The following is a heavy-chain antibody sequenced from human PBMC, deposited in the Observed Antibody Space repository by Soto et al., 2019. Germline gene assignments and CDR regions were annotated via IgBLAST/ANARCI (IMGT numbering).Heavy chain of an antibody. CDR2: IYWDDDK. CDR3: AHAGDSDLLSFDR. CDR1: GFSLTTPGMG. J-gene: IGHJ4*02. Sequence: QITLKESGPPLVRPSQTLTLTCAFSGFSLTTPGMGVAWIRQPPGKALEWLALIYWDDDKRYNPSLKNRLTVSKDTSTNRVVLTITNVIPEDTGTYFCAHAGDSDLLSFDRWGPGTLVTVSS. D-gene: IGHD2-15*01. V-gene: IGHV2-5*02.